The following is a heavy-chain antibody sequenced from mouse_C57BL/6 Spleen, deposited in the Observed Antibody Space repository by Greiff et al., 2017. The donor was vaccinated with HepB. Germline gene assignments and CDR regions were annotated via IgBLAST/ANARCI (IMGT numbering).Heavy chain of an antibody. V-gene: IGHV5-16*01. CDR2: INYDGSST. CDR1: GFTFSDYY. J-gene: IGHJ2*01. CDR3: ARERGYYFDY. Sequence: VQLKESEGGLVQPGSSMKLSCTASGFTFSDYYMAWVRQVPEKGLEWVANINYDGSSTYYLDSLKSRFIISRDNAKNILYLQMSSLKSEDTATYYCARERGYYFDYWGQGTTLTVSS.